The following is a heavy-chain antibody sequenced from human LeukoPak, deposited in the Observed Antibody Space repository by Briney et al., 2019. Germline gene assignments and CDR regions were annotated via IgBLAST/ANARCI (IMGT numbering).Heavy chain of an antibody. CDR1: GFTFSSYA. V-gene: IGHV3-23*01. D-gene: IGHD3-10*01. CDR3: AKGTPTDYYGSGSFDYYYYYGMDV. Sequence: PGGSLRLSCAASGFTFSSYAMCWVRQAPGKGLEWVSAISGSGGSTYYADSVKGRFTISRDNSKNTLYLQMNSLRAEDTAVYYCAKGTPTDYYGSGSFDYYYYYGMDVWGQGTTVTVSS. J-gene: IGHJ6*02. CDR2: ISGSGGST.